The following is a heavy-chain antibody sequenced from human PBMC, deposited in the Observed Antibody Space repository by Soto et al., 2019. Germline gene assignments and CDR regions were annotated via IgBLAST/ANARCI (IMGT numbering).Heavy chain of an antibody. D-gene: IGHD3-22*01. CDR2: IYYSRST. J-gene: IGHJ6*02. V-gene: IGHV4-30-4*01. CDR3: ARGRSSGYYSWGYYYYGMDV. CDR1: GGSISSGDYY. Sequence: SETLSLTCTVSGGSISSGDYYWSWIRQPPGKGLEWIGYIYYSRSTYYNPSLKSRVTISVDTSKNQFSLKLSSVTAADTAVYYCARGRSSGYYSWGYYYYGMDVWGQGTTVTVSS.